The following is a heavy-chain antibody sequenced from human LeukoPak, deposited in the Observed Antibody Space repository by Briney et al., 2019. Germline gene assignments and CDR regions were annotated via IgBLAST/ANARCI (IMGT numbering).Heavy chain of an antibody. CDR3: ARDKRHSYGRYFDH. CDR1: GDSISTYH. D-gene: IGHD5-18*01. V-gene: IGHV4-59*01. CDR2: MQSTGNS. Sequence: SETLSLTCSVSGDSISTYHWNWIRKPPGKGLEWIRYMQSTGNSNYNPSLKSRVSMSVETSKNRIVLNLSSVTAADTAVHYCARDKRHSYGRYFDHWGQGLLVTVSS. J-gene: IGHJ4*02.